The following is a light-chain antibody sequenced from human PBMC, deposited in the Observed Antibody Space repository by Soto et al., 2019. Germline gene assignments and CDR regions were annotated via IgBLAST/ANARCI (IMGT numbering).Light chain of an antibody. Sequence: IVMTQSPATLSVSPGERATLSCRASQSVSSSLAWYQQKPGQAPRLLIFGASTRATGIPGRFSGSGSETEFTLTISSLQSEDSAVYYCQQYNNWPKTFGQGTKADIK. V-gene: IGKV3-15*01. CDR3: QQYNNWPKT. CDR1: QSVSSS. CDR2: GAS. J-gene: IGKJ1*01.